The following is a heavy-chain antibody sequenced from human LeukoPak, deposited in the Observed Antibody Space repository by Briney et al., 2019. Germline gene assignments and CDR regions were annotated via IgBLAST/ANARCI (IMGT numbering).Heavy chain of an antibody. V-gene: IGHV3-15*01. CDR3: TVRSSI. CDR1: GITFRNYW. J-gene: IGHJ4*02. CDR2: IKSKDDGEAI. Sequence: GGSLRLSCVASGITFRNYWMSWIRQAPGKGLEWVARIKSKDDGEAIDYNAPVKGRFTISRDDSKNTLYLEMNSLKNEDTAMYYCTVRSSIWSQGTLVTVSS. D-gene: IGHD6-13*01.